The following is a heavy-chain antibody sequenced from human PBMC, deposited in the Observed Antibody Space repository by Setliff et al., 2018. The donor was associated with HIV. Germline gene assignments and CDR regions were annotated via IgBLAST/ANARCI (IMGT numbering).Heavy chain of an antibody. Sequence: PGGSLRLSCAASGFTFSSSATSWVRQAPGKGLEWVSGISGSGVSTYYADSVKGRFTISRDNSKNKLYLQINSLRAEDTAVYYCAKSQVRYSSGWFFFDYWGQGTLVTVSS. D-gene: IGHD6-19*01. CDR1: GFTFSSSA. CDR3: AKSQVRYSSGWFFFDY. V-gene: IGHV3-23*01. J-gene: IGHJ4*02. CDR2: ISGSGVST.